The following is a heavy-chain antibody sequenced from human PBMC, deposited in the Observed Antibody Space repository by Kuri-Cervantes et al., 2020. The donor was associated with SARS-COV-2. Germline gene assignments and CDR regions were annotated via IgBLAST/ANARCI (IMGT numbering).Heavy chain of an antibody. CDR3: ASYRDFWSGTAGIDY. J-gene: IGHJ4*02. CDR1: GFTFSSYS. V-gene: IGHV3-21*01. D-gene: IGHD3-3*01. Sequence: GGSLRLSCAASGFTFSSYSMNWVRQAPGKGLEWVSSISSSSSYIYYADSVKGRFTISRDNAKNSLYLQMNSLRAEDTAVYYCASYRDFWSGTAGIDYWGQGTLVTVSS. CDR2: ISSSSSYI.